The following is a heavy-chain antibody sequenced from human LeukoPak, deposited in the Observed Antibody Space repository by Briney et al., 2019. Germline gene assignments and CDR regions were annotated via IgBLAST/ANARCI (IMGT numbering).Heavy chain of an antibody. CDR1: GGTFSSYV. J-gene: IGHJ4*02. Sequence: ASVKVSCKASGGTFSSYVISWVRQAPGQGPEWMGWINPNNGITNYAQKVQVRVTMTTDTSTSTAYMELRSLRSDDTAVYYCARNKYDRSGYYYYFDYWGQGTLVTVSS. CDR2: INPNNGIT. V-gene: IGHV1-18*01. CDR3: ARNKYDRSGYYYYFDY. D-gene: IGHD3-22*01.